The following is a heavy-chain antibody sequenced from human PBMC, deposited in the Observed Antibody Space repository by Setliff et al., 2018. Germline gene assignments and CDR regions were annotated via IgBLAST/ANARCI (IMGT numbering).Heavy chain of an antibody. CDR1: GFSFSNYG. D-gene: IGHD3-22*01. CDR3: ARLALTGYDSSGYYYALEYYYYVDV. V-gene: IGHV3-48*01. J-gene: IGHJ6*03. CDR2: ISTSSGTR. Sequence: PGESLKISCVVSGFSFSNYGMTWVRQAPGKGLEWISYISTSSGTRYYADSVKGRFTISRDNANQSLYLQMNSLRAEDTAVYYCARLALTGYDSSGYYYALEYYYYVDVWGKGTTVTVSS.